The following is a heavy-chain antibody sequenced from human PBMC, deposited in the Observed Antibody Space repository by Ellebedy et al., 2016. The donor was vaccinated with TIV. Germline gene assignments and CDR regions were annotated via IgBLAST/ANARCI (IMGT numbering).Heavy chain of an antibody. CDR3: AKDVRWTGTTAGMDV. CDR2: ILYDGSNK. J-gene: IGHJ6*02. Sequence: GGSLRLSCADSEFTLSDYGMHWVRQAPGKGLEWVAVILYDGSNKYYADSVKGRFTISRDNSKDTLYLQMNSLRAEDTAVYYCAKDVRWTGTTAGMDVWGQGTTVTVSS. D-gene: IGHD1-7*01. CDR1: EFTLSDYG. V-gene: IGHV3-30*18.